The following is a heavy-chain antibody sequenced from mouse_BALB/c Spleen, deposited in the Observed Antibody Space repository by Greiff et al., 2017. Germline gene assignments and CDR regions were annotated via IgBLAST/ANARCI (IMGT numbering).Heavy chain of an antibody. CDR2: ISYSGST. D-gene: IGHD1-1*01. CDR3: ARDYGSRYYAMDY. Sequence: EVQLVESGPSLVKPSQTLSLTCSVTGDSITSGYWNWIRKFPGNKLEYMGYISYSGSTYYNPSLKSRISITRDTSKNQYYLQLNSVTTEDTATYYCARDYGSRYYAMDYWGQGTSVTVSS. V-gene: IGHV3-8*02. J-gene: IGHJ4*01. CDR1: GDSITSGY.